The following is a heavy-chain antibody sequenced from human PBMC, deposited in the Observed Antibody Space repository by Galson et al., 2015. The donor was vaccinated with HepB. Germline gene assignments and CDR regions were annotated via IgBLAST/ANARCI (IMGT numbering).Heavy chain of an antibody. V-gene: IGHV7-4-1*02. Sequence: QSGAEVKKPGESLKISCKASGFPLTDYGINWVRQAPGQGLEWMAWINTNAGNPTYAQGFTGRFVFSLDTSVNTAYLQISSLKAEDTAVYYCARSPYSGSGDYHNAWFGPWGQGTLVTVSP. CDR2: INTNAGNP. D-gene: IGHD3-10*01. CDR3: ARSPYSGSGDYHNAWFGP. CDR1: GFPLTDYG. J-gene: IGHJ5*02.